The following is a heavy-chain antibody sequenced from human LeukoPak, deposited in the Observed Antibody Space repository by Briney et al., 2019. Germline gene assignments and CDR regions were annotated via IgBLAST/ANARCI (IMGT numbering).Heavy chain of an antibody. CDR1: GFTFSSYW. D-gene: IGHD3-9*01. CDR2: IKQDGSEK. V-gene: IGHV3-7*01. J-gene: IGHJ4*02. CDR3: ARVTLSVLRYFDWLFLNFDY. Sequence: GGSLRLSCAASGFTFSSYWMSWVRQAPGKGLEWVANIKQDGSEKYHVDSVKGRFTISRDNAKNSLYLQMNSLRAEDTAVYYCARVTLSVLRYFDWLFLNFDYWGQGTLVTVSS.